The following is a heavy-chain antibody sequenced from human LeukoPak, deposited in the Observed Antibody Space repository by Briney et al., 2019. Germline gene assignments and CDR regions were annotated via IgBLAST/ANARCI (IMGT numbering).Heavy chain of an antibody. Sequence: ASVKVSCKASGYTFTGYYMHWVRQAPGQGLEWMGWINPNSGGTNYAQKFQGRVTMTRDTSISTAYMELSRLRSDDTAVYYCARSRARVGTSTYSDYWGQGTLVTVSS. V-gene: IGHV1-2*02. CDR2: INPNSGGT. D-gene: IGHD1-26*01. CDR1: GYTFTGYY. J-gene: IGHJ4*02. CDR3: ARSRARVGTSTYSDY.